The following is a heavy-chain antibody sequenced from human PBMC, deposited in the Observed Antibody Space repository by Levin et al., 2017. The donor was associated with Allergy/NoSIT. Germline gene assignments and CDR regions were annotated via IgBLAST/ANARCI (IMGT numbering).Heavy chain of an antibody. Sequence: GESLKISCAASGFTFSSYGMHWVRQAPGKGLEWVAVISYDGSNKYYADSVKGRFTISRDNSKNTLYLQMNSLRAEDTAVYYCAKPGELEWLLCLDYWGQGTLVTVSS. CDR2: ISYDGSNK. CDR1: GFTFSSYG. J-gene: IGHJ4*02. V-gene: IGHV3-30*18. D-gene: IGHD3-3*01. CDR3: AKPGELEWLLCLDY.